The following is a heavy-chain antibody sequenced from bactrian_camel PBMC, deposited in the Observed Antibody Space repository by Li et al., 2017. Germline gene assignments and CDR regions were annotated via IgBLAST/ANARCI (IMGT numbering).Heavy chain of an antibody. V-gene: IGHV3S1*01. CDR1: GFTFSTYL. Sequence: HVQLVESGGALVQPGGSLRLSCAASGFTFSTYLMSWVRQAPGKGLEWVSHINAGGETTFYTDSVKDRFVSSRDNAKNTVYLHMHSLKPEDTAVYYCARGEPASFGYWGQGTQVTVS. J-gene: IGHJ6*01. D-gene: IGHD3*01. CDR3: ARGEPASFGY. CDR2: INAGGETT.